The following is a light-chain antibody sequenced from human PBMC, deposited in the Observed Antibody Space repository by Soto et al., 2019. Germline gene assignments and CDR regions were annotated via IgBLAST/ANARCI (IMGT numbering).Light chain of an antibody. V-gene: IGKV2-28*01. CDR1: QSLLHSDGYNH. CDR2: EGS. J-gene: IGKJ4*01. CDR3: MQALHPPPT. Sequence: DIVMTQAPLSLPVTPGEPASISCRSSQSLLHSDGYNHLDWYLQKPGQSPHLLIYEGSKRDSGVPDRFSVSGSGTDFTLKISRVEADDVGIYHCMQALHPPPTFGGGTKLEIK.